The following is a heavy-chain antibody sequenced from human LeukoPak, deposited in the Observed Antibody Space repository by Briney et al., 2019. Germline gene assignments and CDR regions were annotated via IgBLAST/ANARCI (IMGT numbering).Heavy chain of an antibody. CDR3: AKVADYYDSSAYLDY. J-gene: IGHJ4*02. Sequence: GGSLRLSCAASGFTFSNAWMSWVRQAPGKGLEWVSGISWNSGSIGYADSVKGRFTISRDNAKNSLYLQMNSLRAEDTALYYCAKVADYYDSSAYLDYWGQGTLVTVSS. CDR1: GFTFSNAW. CDR2: ISWNSGSI. D-gene: IGHD3-22*01. V-gene: IGHV3-9*01.